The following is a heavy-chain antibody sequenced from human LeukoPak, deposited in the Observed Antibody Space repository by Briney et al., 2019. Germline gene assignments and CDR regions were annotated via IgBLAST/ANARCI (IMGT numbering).Heavy chain of an antibody. CDR2: IKQDGSEK. CDR1: GFTFSRYW. V-gene: IGHV3-7*01. CDR3: AREAY. J-gene: IGHJ4*02. Sequence: PGGSLRLSCAASGFTFSRYWMSWVRQAPGKGLEWAASIKQDGSEKYFVESVKGRFTISRDNAKNSLYLQMNSLRAEDTAVYYCAREAYWGQGTLVTVSS.